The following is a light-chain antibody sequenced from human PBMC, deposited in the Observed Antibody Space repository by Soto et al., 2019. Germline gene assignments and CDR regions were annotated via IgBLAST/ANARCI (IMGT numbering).Light chain of an antibody. Sequence: DIHMTQSPSSLSASVGDRVTITCRASQSISSYLNWYQQKPGKAPKVLIYAASNLQSGVPSRFSGSGSGTDFTLTISSLQPEDFATYYCQQSYSTPVVTFGQGTKVDIK. J-gene: IGKJ1*01. CDR3: QQSYSTPVVT. CDR2: AAS. CDR1: QSISSY. V-gene: IGKV1-39*01.